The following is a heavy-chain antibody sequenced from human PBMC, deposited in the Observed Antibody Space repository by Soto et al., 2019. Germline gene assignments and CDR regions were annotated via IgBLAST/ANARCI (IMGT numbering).Heavy chain of an antibody. J-gene: IGHJ6*02. CDR3: AKDGYCSSTSCYVYYYYYGTDV. V-gene: IGHV3-30*18. D-gene: IGHD2-2*03. CDR2: ISYDGSNK. Sequence: GGSLRLSCAASGFTFSSHGMHWVRQAPGKGLEWVAVISYDGSNKYYADSVKGRFTISRDNSKNTLYLQMNSLRAEDTAVYYCAKDGYCSSTSCYVYYYYYGTDVRGQGTTVTVSS. CDR1: GFTFSSHG.